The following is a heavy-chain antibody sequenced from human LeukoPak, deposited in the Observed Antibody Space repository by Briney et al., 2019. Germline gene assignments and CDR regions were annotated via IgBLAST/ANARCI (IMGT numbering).Heavy chain of an antibody. V-gene: IGHV3-9*01. CDR3: AKEGTLYYFDY. CDR2: ISWNSGKI. CDR1: GFTFDDYA. Sequence: GGSLRLSCAVSGFTFDDYAMHWVRQAPGKGLEWVSGISWNSGKIGYADSVMGRFTISRDNAKNSLYLQMNSLRPEDTALYFCAKEGTLYYFDYWGQGTLVTVSS. J-gene: IGHJ4*02.